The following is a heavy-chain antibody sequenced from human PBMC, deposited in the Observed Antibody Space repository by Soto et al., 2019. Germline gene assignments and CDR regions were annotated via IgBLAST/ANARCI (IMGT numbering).Heavy chain of an antibody. CDR1: GGTFSSYT. D-gene: IGHD3-10*01. J-gene: IGHJ4*02. CDR2: IIPILGIA. V-gene: IGHV1-69*04. Sequence: ASVKVSCKASGGTFSSYTISWVRQAPGQGLEWMGRIIPILGIANYAQKFQGRVTITADKSTSTAYMELSSLRSEDTAVYYCARDSDGSGSLLGYWGQGTLVTVSS. CDR3: ARDSDGSGSLLGY.